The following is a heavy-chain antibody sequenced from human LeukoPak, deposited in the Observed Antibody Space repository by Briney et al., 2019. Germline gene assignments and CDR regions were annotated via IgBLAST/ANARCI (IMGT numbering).Heavy chain of an antibody. CDR2: ISAYNGNT. CDR3: AREAIVVVPAATTPGGDY. J-gene: IGHJ4*02. V-gene: IGHV1-18*01. CDR1: GYTFTSYG. D-gene: IGHD2-2*01. Sequence: ASVKVSCKASGYTFTSYGISWVRQAPGQGLEWMGWISAYNGNTNYAQKLQGRATMTTDTSTSTAYMELRSLRSDDTAVYYCAREAIVVVPAATTPGGDYWGQGTLVTVSS.